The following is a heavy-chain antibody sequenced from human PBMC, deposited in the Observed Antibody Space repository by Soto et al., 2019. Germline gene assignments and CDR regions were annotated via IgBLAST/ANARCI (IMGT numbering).Heavy chain of an antibody. CDR3: AKNWRYNYVQEPVDI. V-gene: IGHV3-30*02. D-gene: IGHD5-18*01. CDR2: IWYDGSEK. Sequence: PGVSLRLSCAASGFTFSSYGIHWSRHSPGKGREWVGVIWYDGSEKYYADSVKCRFTISRDNSKNTLYLQMDSLRTEDTAVYFCAKNWRYNYVQEPVDICGQGIMVIFSS. CDR1: GFTFSSYG. J-gene: IGHJ3*02.